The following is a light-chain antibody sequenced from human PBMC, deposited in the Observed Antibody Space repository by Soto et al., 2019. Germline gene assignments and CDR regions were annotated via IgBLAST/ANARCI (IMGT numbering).Light chain of an antibody. J-gene: IGKJ2*01. V-gene: IGKV3-20*01. CDR2: AAS. Sequence: EIVLMQSPGTLSLSPGERATLSCRASQTMTRAYVAWYQQKPGQDPRLLIYAASYRATGISDKFSGSGSCTDFSLTISRLEPEESAVYYCQQYHSPPQTFGQGTKVEIK. CDR3: QQYHSPPQT. CDR1: QTMTRAY.